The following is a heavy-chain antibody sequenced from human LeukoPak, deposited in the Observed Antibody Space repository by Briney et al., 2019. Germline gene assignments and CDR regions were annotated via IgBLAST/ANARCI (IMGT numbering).Heavy chain of an antibody. D-gene: IGHD3-22*01. V-gene: IGHV1-69*05. Sequence: SVKVSCKASGGTFSSYAISWVRQAPGQGLEWMGRIIPIFGTANYAQKFQGRVTMTRDTSTSTVYMELSSLRSEDTAVYYCARDSRPSYDSSGYYYPGDYWGQGTLVTVSS. J-gene: IGHJ4*02. CDR3: ARDSRPSYDSSGYYYPGDY. CDR1: GGTFSSYA. CDR2: IIPIFGTA.